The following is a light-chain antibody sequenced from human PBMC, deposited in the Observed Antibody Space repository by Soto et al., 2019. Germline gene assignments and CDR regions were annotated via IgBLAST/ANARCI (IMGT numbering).Light chain of an antibody. CDR2: EVS. V-gene: IGLV2-14*01. J-gene: IGLJ1*01. CDR1: SSDIGAYNS. CDR3: SSRTTSNPYV. Sequence: QSALTQPASVSGSPGQSITISCTGTSSDIGAYNSVSWYQQHPGKAPKLMIYEVSNRPSGVSNRFSASKSGNTASLTISGLQAEDEADYYWSSRTTSNPYVFGSGTKVTVL.